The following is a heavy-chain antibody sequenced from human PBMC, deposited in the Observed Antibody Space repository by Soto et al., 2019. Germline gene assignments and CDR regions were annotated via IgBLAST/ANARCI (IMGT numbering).Heavy chain of an antibody. D-gene: IGHD3-22*01. CDR1: GFTFSSYA. Sequence: GGSLRLSCAASGFTFSSYAMIWVRQAPGKGLEWVSAISGSGGSTYYADSVKGRFTISRDNSKNTLYLQMNSLRAEDTAVYYCAKDGSSGYYYFDYWGQGTLVTVSS. CDR3: AKDGSSGYYYFDY. J-gene: IGHJ4*02. V-gene: IGHV3-23*01. CDR2: ISGSGGST.